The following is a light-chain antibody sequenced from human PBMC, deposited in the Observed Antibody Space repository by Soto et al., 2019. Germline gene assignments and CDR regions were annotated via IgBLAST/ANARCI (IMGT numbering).Light chain of an antibody. CDR3: QQYDEWPQT. J-gene: IGKJ1*01. Sequence: TLSLSAGERVTLSCRASRSVSSKLVWYQQKPGQAPGLLIDRASTRATGIPARFSGSGSGTEFTLSISSLQSEDFALYYCQQYDEWPQTFGHGTIVDIK. V-gene: IGKV3-15*01. CDR2: RAS. CDR1: RSVSSK.